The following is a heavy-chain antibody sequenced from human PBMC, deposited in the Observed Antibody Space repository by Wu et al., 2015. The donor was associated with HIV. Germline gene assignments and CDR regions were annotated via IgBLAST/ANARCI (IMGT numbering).Heavy chain of an antibody. CDR2: MNPNSGNT. CDR3: AREVRWLQSIDY. V-gene: IGHV1-8*02. D-gene: IGHD5-24*01. CDR1: GYTFTSYD. Sequence: QVQLVQSGAEVKKPGASVKVSCKASGYTFTSYDINWVRQATGQGLEWMGWMNPNSGNTGYAQKFQGRVTMTRDTSISTAYMELSRLRSDDTAVYYCAREVRWLQSIDYWGQGTLVTVSS. J-gene: IGHJ4*02.